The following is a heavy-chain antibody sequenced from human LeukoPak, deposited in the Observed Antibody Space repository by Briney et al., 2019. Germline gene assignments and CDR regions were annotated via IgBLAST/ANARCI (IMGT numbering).Heavy chain of an antibody. V-gene: IGHV1-69*05. Sequence: ASVKVSCKASGGTFSSYAISWVRQAPGQGLEWMEGIIPIFGTANYAQKFQGRVTITTDESTSTAYMELSSLRSEDTAVYYCARAGERFLESDVWGKGTTVTVSS. CDR3: ARAGERFLESDV. CDR1: GGTFSSYA. J-gene: IGHJ6*04. CDR2: IIPIFGTA. D-gene: IGHD3-3*01.